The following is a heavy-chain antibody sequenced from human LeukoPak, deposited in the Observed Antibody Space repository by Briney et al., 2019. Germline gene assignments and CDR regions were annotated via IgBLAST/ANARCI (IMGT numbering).Heavy chain of an antibody. CDR1: GYTFTSYY. V-gene: IGHV1-46*01. D-gene: IGHD3-22*01. Sequence: GASVKVSCKASGYTFTSYYMHWVRQAPGQGLEWMGIINPSGGSTSYAQKFQGRVTMTRDTSTSTVYMELSSLRSEDTAVYYCARRNPYDSGGYYYAFDYWGQGTLVTVSS. J-gene: IGHJ4*02. CDR3: ARRNPYDSGGYYYAFDY. CDR2: INPSGGST.